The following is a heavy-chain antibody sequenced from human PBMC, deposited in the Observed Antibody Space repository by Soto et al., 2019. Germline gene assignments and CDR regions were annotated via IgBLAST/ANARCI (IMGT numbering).Heavy chain of an antibody. CDR1: GFTFSTYA. D-gene: IGHD5-18*01. Sequence: PGGSLRLSCAASGFTFSTYAMSWVRQAPGKGLEWVSYISSSSSTIYYADSVKGRFTISRDNAKNSLYLQMNSLRDEDTAVYYCARAIQLRFDPWGQGTLVTVSS. CDR3: ARAIQLRFDP. J-gene: IGHJ5*02. CDR2: ISSSSSTI. V-gene: IGHV3-48*02.